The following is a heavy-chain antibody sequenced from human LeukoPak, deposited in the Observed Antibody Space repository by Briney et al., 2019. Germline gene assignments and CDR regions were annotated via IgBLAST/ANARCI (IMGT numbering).Heavy chain of an antibody. V-gene: IGHV4-61*01. CDR2: ISDSGGS. CDR1: GGSVSSGISY. D-gene: IGHD2-15*01. J-gene: IGHJ5*02. CDR3: ARDGGYCSGSSCYSTNWFDP. Sequence: SETLSLTCSVSGGSVSSGISYWSWIRQPPGEGLEWIAYISDSGGSDYNPSLRGRVTISLDTSKNQFSLRLTSVTAADTAVYYCARDGGYCSGSSCYSTNWFDPWGQGTLVTVSS.